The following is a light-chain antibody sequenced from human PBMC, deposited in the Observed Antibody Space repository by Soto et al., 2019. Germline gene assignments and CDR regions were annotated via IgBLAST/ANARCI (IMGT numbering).Light chain of an antibody. V-gene: IGKV3-15*01. CDR2: GAS. J-gene: IGKJ4*01. CDR3: QQYNNWPPPLT. Sequence: EIVMTQSPATLSVSPGERATLFCRASQSVSRNLAWYQQKPGQAPRLLIYGASTRATGIPARFSGSGSGTEFNLTISSLQSEDFAVYYCQQYNNWPPPLTFGGGTKVEIK. CDR1: QSVSRN.